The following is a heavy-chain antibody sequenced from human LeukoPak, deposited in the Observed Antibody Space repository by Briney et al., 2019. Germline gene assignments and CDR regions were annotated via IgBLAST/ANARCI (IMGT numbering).Heavy chain of an antibody. CDR3: ARATVALIAAAGTLDY. J-gene: IGHJ4*02. Sequence: ASVKVSCKASGYTFTSYSISWVRQAPGQGLEWMGRISAYNGNTNYAQKLQGRVTMTTDTSTSTAYMELRSLRSDDTAVYYCARATVALIAAAGTLDYWGQGTLVTVSS. V-gene: IGHV1-18*01. CDR1: GYTFTSYS. CDR2: ISAYNGNT. D-gene: IGHD6-13*01.